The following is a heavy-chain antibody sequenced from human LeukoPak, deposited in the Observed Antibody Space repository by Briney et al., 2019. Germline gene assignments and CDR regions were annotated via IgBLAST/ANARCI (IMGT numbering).Heavy chain of an antibody. CDR2: ISAYNGNT. V-gene: IGHV1-18*01. CDR3: ARAGISGSPRSRYFDY. Sequence: PWASVKVSCKASGYSFTTYGISWVRQAPGQGLEWMGWISAYNGNTNYAQKLQGRVTMTTDTSTSTAYMELRSLRSDDTAVYYCARAGISGSPRSRYFDYWGQGTLVTVSS. D-gene: IGHD3-10*01. J-gene: IGHJ4*02. CDR1: GYSFTTYG.